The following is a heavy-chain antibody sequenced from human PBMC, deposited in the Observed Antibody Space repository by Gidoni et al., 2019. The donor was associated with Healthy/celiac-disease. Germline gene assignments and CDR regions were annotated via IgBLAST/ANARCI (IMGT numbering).Heavy chain of an antibody. D-gene: IGHD3-22*01. CDR1: VGSISSSSYY. J-gene: IGHJ4*02. CDR2: IYYSGST. CDR3: ARRSYYYDSSGLGYYFDY. Sequence: QLQLQESGPGLVKPSETLSLPCTVSVGSISSSSYYWGWIRQPPGKGLEWIGSIYYSGSTYYNPSLKSRVTISVDTSKNQFSLKLSSVTAADTAVYYCARRSYYYDSSGLGYYFDYWGQGTLVTVSS. V-gene: IGHV4-39*01.